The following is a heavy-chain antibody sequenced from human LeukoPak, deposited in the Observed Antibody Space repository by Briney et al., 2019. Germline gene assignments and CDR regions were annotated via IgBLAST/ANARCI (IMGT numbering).Heavy chain of an antibody. CDR2: ISGSGGST. CDR1: GFTFSSYA. Sequence: GGSLRLSCAASGFTFSSYAMSWVRQAPGKGLEWVSAISGSGGSTYYAASVKGRFTISRDNYKNTLYLQMNSLRAEDTAVYYCAKKGPVGFGYYFDYWGQGTLVTVSS. D-gene: IGHD1-26*01. CDR3: AKKGPVGFGYYFDY. J-gene: IGHJ4*02. V-gene: IGHV3-23*01.